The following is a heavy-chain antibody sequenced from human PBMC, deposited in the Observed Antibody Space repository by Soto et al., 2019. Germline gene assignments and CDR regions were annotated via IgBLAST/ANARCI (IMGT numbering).Heavy chain of an antibody. J-gene: IGHJ4*02. D-gene: IGHD5-18*01. CDR1: GFTFSSYD. CDR2: IGTAGDT. CDR3: ARALDTAMVPPAFDY. V-gene: IGHV3-13*01. Sequence: GGSLRLSCASSGFTFSSYDMHLVRQATGKGLEWVSAIGTAGDTYYPGSVKGRFTISRENAKNSLYLQMNSLRAEDTAVYYCARALDTAMVPPAFDYWGQGTLVTVSS.